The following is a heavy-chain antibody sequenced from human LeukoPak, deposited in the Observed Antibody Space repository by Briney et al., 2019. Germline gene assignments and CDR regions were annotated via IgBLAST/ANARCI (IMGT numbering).Heavy chain of an antibody. CDR3: ARVGDRTGYYYLCDP. CDR2: ISSSGSTI. Sequence: GGSLRLSCAPSGFVFSNYEMNWVRQAPGRGLEWVSYISSSGSTIFYADTVKGRVTISRDNAQNTLFLQMNSLRAEDTAVYYCARVGDRTGYYYLCDPWGQGTLVTVPS. D-gene: IGHD3-22*01. CDR1: GFVFSNYE. V-gene: IGHV3-48*03. J-gene: IGHJ5*02.